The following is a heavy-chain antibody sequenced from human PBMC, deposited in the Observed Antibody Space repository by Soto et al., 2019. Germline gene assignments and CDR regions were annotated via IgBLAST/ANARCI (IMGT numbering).Heavy chain of an antibody. CDR2: ISYDGSNK. V-gene: IGHV3-30-3*01. CDR3: ARGETITGTTYYYYGMDV. CDR1: GFTFSSYA. Sequence: QVQPVESGGGVVQPGRSLRLSCAASGFTFSSYAMHWVRQAPGKGLEWVAGISYDGSNKYYADSVKGRFTISRDNSKNTLYLQMNSLRAEDTAVYYCARGETITGTTYYYYGMDVWGQGTTVTVSS. J-gene: IGHJ6*02. D-gene: IGHD1-7*01.